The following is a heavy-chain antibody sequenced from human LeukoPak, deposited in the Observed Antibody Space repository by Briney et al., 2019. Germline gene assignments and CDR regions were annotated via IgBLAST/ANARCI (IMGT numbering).Heavy chain of an antibody. D-gene: IGHD5-24*01. CDR3: AEGGDGYNIGAFDI. V-gene: IGHV3-30-3*01. J-gene: IGHJ3*02. Sequence: GGSLRLSCAASGFTFSSYAMHWVRQAPDKGLEWVAVISYDGSNKYYADSVKGRFTISRDNSKNTLYLQMNSLRAEDTAVYYCAEGGDGYNIGAFDIWGQGTMVTVSS. CDR1: GFTFSSYA. CDR2: ISYDGSNK.